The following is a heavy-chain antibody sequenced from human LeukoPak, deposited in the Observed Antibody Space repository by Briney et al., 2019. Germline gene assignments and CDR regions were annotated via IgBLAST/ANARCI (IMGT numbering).Heavy chain of an antibody. CDR3: ARQLVTMVRGVSDAFDI. D-gene: IGHD3-10*01. CDR2: IYPGDSDS. J-gene: IGHJ3*02. CDR1: GSIFTSYW. V-gene: IGHV5-51*01. Sequence: GASLQICCEGAGSIFTSYWSGWGRQLAGEGLGWVGIIYPGDSDSRYSPSFQRQVTISADKSISTAYLQWSSLKASDTAMYYCARQLVTMVRGVSDAFDIWGQGTMVTVSS.